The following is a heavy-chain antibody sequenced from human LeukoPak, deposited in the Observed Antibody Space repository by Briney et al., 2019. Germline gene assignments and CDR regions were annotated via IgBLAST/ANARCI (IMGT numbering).Heavy chain of an antibody. CDR1: GYSFTNYW. J-gene: IGHJ3*02. Sequence: GESLKISCKGSGYSFTNYWIGWVRQMPGKGLEWMGIIYPGDSDTRHSPSFQGQVTISADKSISTAYLQWSSLKASDTAMYYCARHRSNRYPDAFDIWGQGTMVTVSS. CDR2: IYPGDSDT. D-gene: IGHD1-14*01. CDR3: ARHRSNRYPDAFDI. V-gene: IGHV5-51*01.